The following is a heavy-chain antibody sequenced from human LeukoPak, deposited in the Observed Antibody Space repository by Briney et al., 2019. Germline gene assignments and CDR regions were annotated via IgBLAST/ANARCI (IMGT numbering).Heavy chain of an antibody. D-gene: IGHD3-22*01. CDR3: AKPYEGSGYYYIDD. J-gene: IGHJ4*02. CDR2: ISGSGGST. Sequence: AESLTLSCAASGFTFSSYAMSRVRQAPGKALEWVSAISGSGGSTYYADSVKGRFTISRDKSKNTLYLQMNSLRAEDTAVYYCAKPYEGSGYYYIDDWSEGSLVTVSS. V-gene: IGHV3-23*01. CDR1: GFTFSSYA.